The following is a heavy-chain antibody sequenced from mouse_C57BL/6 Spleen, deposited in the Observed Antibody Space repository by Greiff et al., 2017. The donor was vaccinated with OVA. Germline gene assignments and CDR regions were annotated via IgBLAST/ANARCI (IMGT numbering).Heavy chain of an antibody. CDR3: AREDYGSPFAY. Sequence: EVMLVESGGGLVKPGGSLKLSCAASGFTFSSYAMSWVRQTPEKRLEWVATISDGGSYTYYPDNVKGQFTISRDNAKNNLYLQMSHLKSEDTAMYYCAREDYGSPFAYWGQGTLVTVSA. J-gene: IGHJ3*01. CDR1: GFTFSSYA. D-gene: IGHD1-1*01. V-gene: IGHV5-4*01. CDR2: ISDGGSYT.